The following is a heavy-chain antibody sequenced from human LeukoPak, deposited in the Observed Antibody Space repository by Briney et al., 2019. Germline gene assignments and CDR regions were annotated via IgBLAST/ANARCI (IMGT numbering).Heavy chain of an antibody. Sequence: GGSLRLSCAASGFTFSSYAMHWVRQAPGKGLEWVAVISYDGSNKYYADSVKGRFTISRDNSKNTLYLQMNSLRAEDTAVYYCARGRRDGYNLGYWGQGTLVAVSS. V-gene: IGHV3-30*04. CDR1: GFTFSSYA. J-gene: IGHJ4*02. D-gene: IGHD5-24*01. CDR3: ARGRRDGYNLGY. CDR2: ISYDGSNK.